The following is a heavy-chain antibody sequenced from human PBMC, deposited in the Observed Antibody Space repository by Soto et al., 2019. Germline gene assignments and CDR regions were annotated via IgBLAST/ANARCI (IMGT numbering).Heavy chain of an antibody. J-gene: IGHJ6*03. V-gene: IGHV1-58*02. CDR1: GFTFTSSA. D-gene: IGHD6-19*01. Sequence: GASVKVSCKASGFTFTSSAMQWVRQARGQRLEWIGWIVVGSGNTNYAQKFQERVTITRDMSTSTAYMELSSLRSEDTAVYYCAADMNKSSGWRTRLDYYMDGWGKGTTVTVSS. CDR2: IVVGSGNT. CDR3: AADMNKSSGWRTRLDYYMDG.